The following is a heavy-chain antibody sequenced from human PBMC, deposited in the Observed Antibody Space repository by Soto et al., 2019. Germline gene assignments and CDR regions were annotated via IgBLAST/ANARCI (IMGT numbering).Heavy chain of an antibody. Sequence: GGSLRLSCAASGFTFSNAWMNWVRQAPGKGLEWVGRIKSKTDGGTTDYAAPVKGRFTISRDDSKNTLYLQMNSLKTEDTAVYYCTTDNEMATIRYYFDYWGQGNLVTVS. CDR3: TTDNEMATIRYYFDY. J-gene: IGHJ4*02. V-gene: IGHV3-15*07. D-gene: IGHD5-12*01. CDR1: GFTFSNAW. CDR2: IKSKTDGGTT.